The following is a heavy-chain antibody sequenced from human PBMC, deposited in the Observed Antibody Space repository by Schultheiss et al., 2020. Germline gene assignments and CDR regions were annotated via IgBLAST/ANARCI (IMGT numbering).Heavy chain of an antibody. CDR2: ISWNSGSR. V-gene: IGHV3-9*01. CDR3: ARDHDSSAYYFKVEY. D-gene: IGHD3-22*01. CDR1: GFIFDDYG. J-gene: IGHJ4*02. Sequence: SLKISCAASGFIFDDYGMHWVRQGPGKGLEWVSGISWNSGSRGYADSVKGRFTISRDNAKNSLYLQMNSLRPEDTALYYCARDHDSSAYYFKVEYWGQGTLVTVYS.